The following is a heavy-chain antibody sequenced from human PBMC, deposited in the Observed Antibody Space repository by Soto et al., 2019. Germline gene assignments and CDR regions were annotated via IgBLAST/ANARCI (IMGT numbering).Heavy chain of an antibody. Sequence: ASVKVSCKASGYTFTSYDINWVRQATGQGLEWMGWMNPNSGNTGYAQKFQGRVTMTRNTSISTAYMELSSLRSEDTAVYYCARVSTLYYDFWSGYYLTGYYYYGMDVWGQGTTVTVSS. CDR1: GYTFTSYD. V-gene: IGHV1-8*01. CDR3: ARVSTLYYDFWSGYYLTGYYYYGMDV. CDR2: MNPNSGNT. J-gene: IGHJ6*02. D-gene: IGHD3-3*01.